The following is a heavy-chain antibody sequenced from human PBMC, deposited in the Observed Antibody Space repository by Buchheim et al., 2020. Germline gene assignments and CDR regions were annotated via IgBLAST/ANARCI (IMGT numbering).Heavy chain of an antibody. CDR1: GGSISSYY. J-gene: IGHJ4*02. CDR2: IYYSGST. V-gene: IGHV4-59*08. CDR3: ARVGYNSGYDQLIDY. D-gene: IGHD5-12*01. Sequence: QVQLQESGPGLVKPSETLSLTCTVSGGSISSYYWSWIRQPPGKGLEWIGYIYYSGSTNYNPSLKSRVTISVDTSKNQFSLKLSSVTAADTAVYYCARVGYNSGYDQLIDYWGQGTL.